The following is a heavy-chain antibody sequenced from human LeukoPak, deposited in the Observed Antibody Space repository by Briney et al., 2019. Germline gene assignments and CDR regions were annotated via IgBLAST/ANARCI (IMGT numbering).Heavy chain of an antibody. Sequence: GGSLRLSCAASGFTFSSYSMNWVRQAPGKGLEWVSSISSSSSYIYYADSVKGRFTISRDNAKNSLYLQMNSLRAEDTAVYYCARVSGERYYYYMDVWGKGTTVTVSS. D-gene: IGHD3-10*01. J-gene: IGHJ6*03. CDR3: ARVSGERYYYYMDV. CDR2: ISSSSSYI. V-gene: IGHV3-21*01. CDR1: GFTFSSYS.